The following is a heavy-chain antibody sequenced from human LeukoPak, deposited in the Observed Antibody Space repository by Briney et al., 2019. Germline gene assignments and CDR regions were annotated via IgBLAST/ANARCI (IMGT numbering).Heavy chain of an antibody. CDR3: TRSDAFDY. J-gene: IGHJ4*02. Sequence: GGSLRLSCAASGFTLNNYWMHSVRHVPGKGLVWVSRITSDGSSTNYADSVKGRFTISRDNAKNTLYLQMNSLRAEDTAVYFCTRSDAFDYWGQGTLVTVSS. V-gene: IGHV3-74*01. CDR2: ITSDGSST. CDR1: GFTLNNYW.